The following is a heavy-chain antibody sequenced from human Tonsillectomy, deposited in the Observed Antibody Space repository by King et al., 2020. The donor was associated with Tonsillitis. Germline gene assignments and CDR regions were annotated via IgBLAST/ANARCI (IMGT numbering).Heavy chain of an antibody. V-gene: IGHV3-33*01. CDR2: IWYEGIKK. CDR1: GFTFSIYG. D-gene: IGHD6-19*01. Sequence: QLVQSGGGVGQPGRSLGLSCSASGFTFSIYGKHWVRQAPGQGLEWGAGIWYEGIKKNYAESVKGRFTISRDNSKNTLYLQMNSLRAEDTAVYYCARGHRPYSSGWYIDYWGQGTLVTVSS. J-gene: IGHJ4*02. CDR3: ARGHRPYSSGWYIDY.